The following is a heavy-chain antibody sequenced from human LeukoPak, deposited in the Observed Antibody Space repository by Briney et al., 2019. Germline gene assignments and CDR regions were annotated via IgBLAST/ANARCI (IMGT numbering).Heavy chain of an antibody. Sequence: GGSLRLSCAASGSTFSSYSMNWVRQAPGKGLEWVSSISSSSSYIYYADSVKGRFTISRDNAKNSLYLQMNSLRAEDTAVYYCARARDGYPIGYFDYWGQGTLVTVSS. D-gene: IGHD5-24*01. CDR2: ISSSSSYI. CDR3: ARARDGYPIGYFDY. J-gene: IGHJ4*02. CDR1: GSTFSSYS. V-gene: IGHV3-21*01.